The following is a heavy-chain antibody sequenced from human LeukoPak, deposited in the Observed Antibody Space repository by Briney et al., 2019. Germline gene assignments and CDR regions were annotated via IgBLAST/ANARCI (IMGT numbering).Heavy chain of an antibody. J-gene: IGHJ4*02. CDR2: IYSGGST. CDR3: ARVDGSDYYFDY. V-gene: IGHV3-53*01. CDR1: GFTVSSNY. Sequence: GGSLRLSCATSGFTVSSNYMSWVRQAPGKGLEWVSVIYSGGSTYYADSVKGRFTISRDNSKNTLYLQMNSLRAEDTAVYYCARVDGSDYYFDYWGQGTLVTVSS. D-gene: IGHD3-10*01.